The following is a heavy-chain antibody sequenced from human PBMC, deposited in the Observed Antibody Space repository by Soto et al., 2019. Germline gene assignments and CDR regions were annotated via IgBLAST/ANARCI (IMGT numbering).Heavy chain of an antibody. CDR3: ARVAY. CDR2: ISSGSSDA. Sequence: GGSLRLSCEDSGFTFSRVSMNWVRQVSGKGLEWVASISSGSSDAWYADSVKGRFITSRDNAQNSLFLQMNTLRPEDTAMYYCARVAYWGPGTQVTVSS. V-gene: IGHV3-21*01. J-gene: IGHJ4*02. CDR1: GFTFSRVS.